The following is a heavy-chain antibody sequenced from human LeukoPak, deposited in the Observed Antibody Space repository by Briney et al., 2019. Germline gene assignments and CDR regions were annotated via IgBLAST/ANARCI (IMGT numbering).Heavy chain of an antibody. Sequence: ASVKVSCKASGYTFTGYYMHWVRQAPGQGLEWMGLINPNSGGTNYAQKFQGRVTMTRDTSISTAYMELSRLRSDDTAVYYCARAPSITIFGVETYYFDYWGQGTLVTVSS. D-gene: IGHD3-3*01. V-gene: IGHV1-2*02. CDR2: INPNSGGT. J-gene: IGHJ4*02. CDR1: GYTFTGYY. CDR3: ARAPSITIFGVETYYFDY.